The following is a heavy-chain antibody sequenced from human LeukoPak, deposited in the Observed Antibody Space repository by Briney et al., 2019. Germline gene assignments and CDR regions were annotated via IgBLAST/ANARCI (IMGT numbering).Heavy chain of an antibody. D-gene: IGHD3-16*01. CDR2: INPNSGDT. J-gene: IGHJ4*02. CDR1: GYTFTDYY. CDR3: ARDRGPQWWGSFDY. V-gene: IGHV1-2*04. Sequence: ASVKVSCKASGYTFTDYYIHLVRQVPGQSLEWMGWINPNSGDTKLAQKFQGWVTMTRDTSIGTAYLELSRLTSDDTAVYYCARDRGPQWWGSFDYWGQGTLVTVSS.